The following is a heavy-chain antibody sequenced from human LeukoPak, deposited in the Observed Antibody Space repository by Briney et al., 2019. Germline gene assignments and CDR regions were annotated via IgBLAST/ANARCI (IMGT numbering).Heavy chain of an antibody. Sequence: SETLSLTCAVYGGSFSDYYWSWIRQPPGKGLEWIGEINHSGTTNYSPSLKSRVSISVDTSKNQFSLKLNSVTAADAAMYYCASHYSSGSYRYTGSFDSWGQGMLGNVSS. V-gene: IGHV4-34*01. CDR1: GGSFSDYY. CDR2: INHSGTT. D-gene: IGHD3-16*02. J-gene: IGHJ4*02. CDR3: ASHYSSGSYRYTGSFDS.